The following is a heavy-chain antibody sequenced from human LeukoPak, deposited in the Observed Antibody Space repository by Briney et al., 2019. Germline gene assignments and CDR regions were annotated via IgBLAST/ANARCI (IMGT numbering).Heavy chain of an antibody. D-gene: IGHD1-26*01. CDR1: GFTFSSYS. V-gene: IGHV3-21*01. CDR2: ISSSSSDI. J-gene: IGHJ4*02. Sequence: GXSLRLSCAACGFTFSSYSMNWVRQAPGKGVEWVSSISSSSSDIYYADSVKGRFTISRDNPKNSLYLQMNSLRAEDTAVYYCARVSKLWELPLWGQGTLVTVSS. CDR3: ARVSKLWELPL.